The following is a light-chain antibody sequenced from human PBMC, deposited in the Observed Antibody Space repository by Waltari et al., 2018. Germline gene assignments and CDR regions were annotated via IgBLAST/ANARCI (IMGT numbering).Light chain of an antibody. V-gene: IGLV2-14*03. CDR1: SSDIGAYNF. CDR3: SSYTTGSTRYV. CDR2: DVN. Sequence: QSALTQPASVSGSPGQSITISCTGTSSDIGAYNFVSWYQKHPGKAPKVMVYDVNNRPSGVSSRFSGAKSGNTASLTISRLQAEDEAYYYCSSYTTGSTRYVFGSGTKVTVL. J-gene: IGLJ1*01.